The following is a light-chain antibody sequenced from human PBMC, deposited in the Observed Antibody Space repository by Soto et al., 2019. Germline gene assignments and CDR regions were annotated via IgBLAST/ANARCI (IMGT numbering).Light chain of an antibody. Sequence: QSVLTQPPSASGSPGQSVTISCTGTSSDVGGYNFVSWYQQHPGTAPKLMIYEVTKRPSGVPDRFSGSKSGNTASLTVSGLQAEDEADYYCSSYTSSSLLVFGGGTKVTVL. CDR2: EVT. J-gene: IGLJ3*02. CDR3: SSYTSSSLLV. CDR1: SSDVGGYNF. V-gene: IGLV2-8*01.